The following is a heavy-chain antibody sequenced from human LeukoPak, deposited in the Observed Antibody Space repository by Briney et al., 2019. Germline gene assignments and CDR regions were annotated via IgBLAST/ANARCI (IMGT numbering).Heavy chain of an antibody. D-gene: IGHD1-14*01. V-gene: IGHV3-74*01. J-gene: IGHJ6*02. CDR1: GFTFTTYW. CDR2: ILSDGSST. CDR3: ARDRSYGMDV. Sequence: DPGGSLRLSCVASGFTFTTYWMTWVRQAPGKGLVWVSRILSDGSSTNYADSVKGRFTISRDNAKNTLYLQMNSLRAEDTAVYYCARDRSYGMDVWGQGTTVTVSS.